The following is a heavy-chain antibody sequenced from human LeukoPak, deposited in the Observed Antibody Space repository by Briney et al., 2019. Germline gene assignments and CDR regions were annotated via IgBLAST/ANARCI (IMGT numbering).Heavy chain of an antibody. V-gene: IGHV1-2*02. D-gene: IGHD4-17*01. J-gene: IGHJ5*02. CDR3: ARGRATVTTVFGWFDP. CDR2: INPNSGDT. CDR1: GYTFTSYG. Sequence: RASVKVSCKASGYTFTSYGISWVRQAPGQGLEWMGWINPNSGDTNYAQKFQGRVTMTRDTSISTAYMELSRLRSDDTAVYYCARGRATVTTVFGWFDPWGQGTLVTVSS.